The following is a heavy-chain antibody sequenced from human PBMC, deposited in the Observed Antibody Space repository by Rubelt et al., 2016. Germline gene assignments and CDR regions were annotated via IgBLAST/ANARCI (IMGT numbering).Heavy chain of an antibody. CDR2: IFFSGRT. V-gene: IGHV4-59*01. J-gene: IGHJ6*03. Sequence: QVQLQESGPGLVKPSETLSLTCSVSGGSISTYYWGWIRQPPGKGLEWIGYIFFSGRTNYNPSLKSRVPILLDTSKKQFSLKWSYVNAADTGVYYCARENDYYYYMDVWGKGTTVTVSS. CDR3: ARENDYYYYMDV. CDR1: GGSISTYY.